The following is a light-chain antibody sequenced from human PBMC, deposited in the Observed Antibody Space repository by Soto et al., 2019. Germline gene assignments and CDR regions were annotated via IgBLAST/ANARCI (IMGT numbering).Light chain of an antibody. CDR3: QPYNNWPLT. V-gene: IGKV3-15*01. CDR2: DTS. Sequence: ETVLTQSPGTLSLSPGERATLSCRASQSVSSYLAWYQQKPGQTPRLLIYDTSTRATGVPARFSGSRSGPEFTLTINSLQSEDFAIYYCQPYNNWPLTFGGGTKVDIK. J-gene: IGKJ4*01. CDR1: QSVSSY.